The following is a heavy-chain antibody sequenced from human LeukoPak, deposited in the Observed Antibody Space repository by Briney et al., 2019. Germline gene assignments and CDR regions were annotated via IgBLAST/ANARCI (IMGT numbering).Heavy chain of an antibody. CDR3: ARENIAAVGTLDYHGMDV. D-gene: IGHD6-13*01. Sequence: ASVKVSCKASGYTFTSYAMHWVRQAPGRRLEWMGWINTGKVNTKYSQKFQGRVTISRDTSASTAYMELSSLRSEDTAVYYCARENIAAVGTLDYHGMDVWGQGTTVTVSS. J-gene: IGHJ6*02. CDR1: GYTFTSYA. CDR2: INTGKVNT. V-gene: IGHV1-3*04.